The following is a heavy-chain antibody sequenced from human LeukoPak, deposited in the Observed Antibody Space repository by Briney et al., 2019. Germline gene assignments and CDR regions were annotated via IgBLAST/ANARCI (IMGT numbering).Heavy chain of an antibody. V-gene: IGHV3-33*01. D-gene: IGHD5-12*01. J-gene: IGHJ4*02. CDR3: ARDGGYRAIDY. CDR2: IWYDGSNK. Sequence: PGGSLRLSCAASGFTSSDYGMHWVRQAPGKGLEWVAVIWYDGSNKYYADSVKGRFTISRDNAKNSLYLQMNSLGAEDTAVYYCARDGGYRAIDYWGQGTLVTVSS. CDR1: GFTSSDYG.